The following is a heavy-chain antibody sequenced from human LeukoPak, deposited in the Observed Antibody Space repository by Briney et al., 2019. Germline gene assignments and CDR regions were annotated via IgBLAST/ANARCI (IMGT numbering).Heavy chain of an antibody. J-gene: IGHJ6*02. V-gene: IGHV3-21*01. CDR3: AHSKTCYYDSSGYFCLYGMDG. CDR2: ISRTSSYI. Sequence: PGGSLRLSCAASGFTFSNYGMNWVRQTPDKGLEWVASISRTSSYIYYTDSVRGRFTISRDNTKNSLYLQMNSLRAEDTAVYYCAHSKTCYYDSSGYFCLYGMDGWGQGTTVTVSS. CDR1: GFTFSNYG. D-gene: IGHD3-22*01.